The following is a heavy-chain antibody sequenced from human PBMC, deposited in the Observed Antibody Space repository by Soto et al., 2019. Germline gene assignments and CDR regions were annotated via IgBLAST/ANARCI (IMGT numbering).Heavy chain of an antibody. CDR3: AREVEGSYSPADF. CDR1: GYTFTDHG. V-gene: IGHV1-18*01. Sequence: QDQLVQSGPEVKKPGASVTVSCKTSGYTFTDHGIDWVRQAPGQGLEWVGWVSSYNGNTNYAYNLKDRVIMTTDASTGTAYMELRGLRSDDTAVYYCAREVEGSYSPADFWGQGTPVTVSS. D-gene: IGHD3-10*01. CDR2: VSSYNGNT. J-gene: IGHJ4*02.